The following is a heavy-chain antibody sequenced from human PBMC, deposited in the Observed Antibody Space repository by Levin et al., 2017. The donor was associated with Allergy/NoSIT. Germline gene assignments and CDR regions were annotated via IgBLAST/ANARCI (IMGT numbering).Heavy chain of an antibody. CDR1: GFTFSSYG. CDR3: TTEGGVAAHVDAFDY. Sequence: GGSLRLSCAASGFTFSSYGMHWVRQAPGKGLEWVAFISKDGSSKHYADSVKGRFTISRDNSKNTLYLQMNSLWAEDTVVYYCTTEGGVAAHVDAFDYWGQGTLVTVSS. CDR2: ISKDGSSK. J-gene: IGHJ4*02. V-gene: IGHV3-30-3*01. D-gene: IGHD6-13*01.